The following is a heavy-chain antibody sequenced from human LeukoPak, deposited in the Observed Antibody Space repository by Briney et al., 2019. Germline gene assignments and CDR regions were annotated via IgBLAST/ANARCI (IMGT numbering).Heavy chain of an antibody. J-gene: IGHJ3*02. CDR1: GFTFSSYW. D-gene: IGHD1-26*01. CDR2: INSGGSST. Sequence: GGSLRLSCAASGFTFSSYWVHWVCQAPGKGLVWVSPINSGGSSTSYADSVKGRFTISRDNAKNTLSLQMNSLRAEDTAVYYCARVGGSNAFDIWGQGTMVIVSS. V-gene: IGHV3-74*01. CDR3: ARVGGSNAFDI.